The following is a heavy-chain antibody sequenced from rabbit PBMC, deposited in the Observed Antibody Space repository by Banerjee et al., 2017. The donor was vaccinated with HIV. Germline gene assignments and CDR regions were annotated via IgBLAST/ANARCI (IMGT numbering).Heavy chain of an antibody. CDR3: ARDLTGVTGWNFNL. CDR2: IYTSSSST. J-gene: IGHJ4*01. D-gene: IGHD7-1*01. Sequence: QQQLEESGGGLVKPGGTLTLTCKASGIDFSSYYYMCWVRQAPGKGLELIACIYTSSSSTWYASWVNGRFTISRTSSTTVTLQMTSLTAADTATYFCARDLTGVTGWNFNLWGPGTLVTVS. CDR1: GIDFSSYYY. V-gene: IGHV1S43*01.